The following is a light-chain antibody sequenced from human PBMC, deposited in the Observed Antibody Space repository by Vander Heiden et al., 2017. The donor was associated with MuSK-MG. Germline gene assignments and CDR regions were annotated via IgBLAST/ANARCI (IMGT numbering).Light chain of an antibody. CDR2: EGS. V-gene: IGLV2-23*01. Sequence: QSALTQPASVSGSPGQSITISCTGTSSDVGSYNLVSWYQQHPGKAPNLMIYEGSKRPAGVSNRFSGSKAGNTASLTISGLQDEDEADYYCCSYAGSSTVVFGGGTKLTVL. CDR1: SSDVGSYNL. CDR3: CSYAGSSTVV. J-gene: IGLJ2*01.